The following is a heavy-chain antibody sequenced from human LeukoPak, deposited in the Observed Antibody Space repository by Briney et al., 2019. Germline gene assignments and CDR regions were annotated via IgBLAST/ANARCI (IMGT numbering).Heavy chain of an antibody. CDR1: GFTFSSYA. Sequence: GGSLRLSCAASGFTFSSYAMNWVRQAPGKGLEWVSASGTSGDAYYGDSVKGRFTISRDNAKNSVYLQMNSLRAEDTAVYYCARVWSSGYTKDYWGQGTLVTVSS. J-gene: IGHJ4*02. CDR2: SGTSGDA. V-gene: IGHV3-21*01. D-gene: IGHD3-22*01. CDR3: ARVWSSGYTKDY.